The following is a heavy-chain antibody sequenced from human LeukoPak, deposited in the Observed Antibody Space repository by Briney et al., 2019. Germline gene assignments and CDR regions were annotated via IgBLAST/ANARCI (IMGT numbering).Heavy chain of an antibody. CDR1: GFTFSSYA. CDR2: ISGSGGST. J-gene: IGHJ3*02. Sequence: GGSLRLSCAASGFTFSSYAMSWVRQAPGKGLEWVSAISGSGGSTYYADSVKGRFTISRDNSKNTLYLQMNSLRAEDTAVYYCAKDKLWFGESYRDDAFDIWGQGTMVTVSS. V-gene: IGHV3-23*01. CDR3: AKDKLWFGESYRDDAFDI. D-gene: IGHD3-10*01.